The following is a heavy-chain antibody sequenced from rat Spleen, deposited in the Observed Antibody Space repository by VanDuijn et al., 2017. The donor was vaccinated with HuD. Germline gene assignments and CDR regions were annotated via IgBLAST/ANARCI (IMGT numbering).Heavy chain of an antibody. Sequence: EVQLVESGGGLVQPGRSLKLSCAASGFTFSDYGMAWVRQAPTKGLEWVATISYGDSSGHSSTYYRDSVKGRFTISRDKTKSTLSLQMDSLRSEDTATYYCARSDSGYDVMDAWGQGASVTVSS. V-gene: IGHV5-29*01. CDR2: ISYGDSSGHSST. J-gene: IGHJ4*01. D-gene: IGHD4-3*01. CDR3: ARSDSGYDVMDA. CDR1: GFTFSDYG.